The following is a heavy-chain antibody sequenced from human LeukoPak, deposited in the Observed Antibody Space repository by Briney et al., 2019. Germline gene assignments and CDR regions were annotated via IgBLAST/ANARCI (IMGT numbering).Heavy chain of an antibody. CDR1: GFTFSSYA. CDR2: ISGNGGKT. J-gene: IGHJ4*02. V-gene: IGHV3-23*01. Sequence: QPGGSLRLSCSASGFTFSSYAMSWVRQAPGKGLEWVSGISGNGGKTHYADSVKGRFTISRDNSKNTLYLQVNGLRAEDTAVYYCARDLLLWFGELSGDSDYWGQGTLVTVSS. D-gene: IGHD3-10*01. CDR3: ARDLLLWFGELSGDSDY.